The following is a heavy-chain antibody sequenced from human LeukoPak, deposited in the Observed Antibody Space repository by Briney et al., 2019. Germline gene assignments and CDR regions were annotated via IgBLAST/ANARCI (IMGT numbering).Heavy chain of an antibody. Sequence: PSETLSLTCTVSGGSISSYYWSWIRQPPGKGLEWIGYIYYSGSTNYNPSPKSRVTISVDTSKNQFSLKLSSVTAADTAVYYCAREVRYSYGPYYYYYYMDVWGKGTTVTVSS. CDR3: AREVRYSYGPYYYYYYMDV. V-gene: IGHV4-59*01. CDR1: GGSISSYY. D-gene: IGHD5-18*01. J-gene: IGHJ6*03. CDR2: IYYSGST.